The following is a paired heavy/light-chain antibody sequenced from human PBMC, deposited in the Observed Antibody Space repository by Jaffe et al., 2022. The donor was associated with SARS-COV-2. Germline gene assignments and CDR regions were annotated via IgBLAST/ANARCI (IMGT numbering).Heavy chain of an antibody. CDR3: ARGGLTAMVNPYYYYGMDV. CDR2: ISAYNGNT. D-gene: IGHD5-18*01. V-gene: IGHV1-18*01. J-gene: IGHJ6*02. CDR1: GYTFTSYG. Sequence: QVQLVQSGAEVKKPGASVKVSCKASGYTFTSYGISWVRQAPGQGLEWMGWISAYNGNTNYAQKLQGRVTMTTDTSTSTAYMELRSLRSDDTAVYYCARGGLTAMVNPYYYYGMDVWGQGTTVTVSS.
Light chain of an antibody. CDR2: QDS. J-gene: IGLJ2*01. V-gene: IGLV3-1*01. CDR1: KLGDKY. CDR3: QAWDSSNVV. Sequence: SYELTQPPSVSVSPGQTASITCSGDKLGDKYACWYQQKPGQSPVLVIYQDSKRPSGIPERFSGSNSGNTATLTISGTQAMDEADYYCQAWDSSNVVFGGGTKLTVL.